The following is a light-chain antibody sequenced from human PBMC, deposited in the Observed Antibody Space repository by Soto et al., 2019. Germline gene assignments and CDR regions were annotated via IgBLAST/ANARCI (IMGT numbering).Light chain of an antibody. CDR3: QQYGSSL. J-gene: IGKJ5*01. CDR1: QSVTSNY. V-gene: IGKV3-20*01. Sequence: EIVLTQSPGTLSLSPGERATLSCRASQSVTSNYLAWYQQKPGQAPRLLIYGASRRAIGIPDRFSGSGSGTDFTLTISRLEPEDFAVYYCQQYGSSLFGQGTRLEIK. CDR2: GAS.